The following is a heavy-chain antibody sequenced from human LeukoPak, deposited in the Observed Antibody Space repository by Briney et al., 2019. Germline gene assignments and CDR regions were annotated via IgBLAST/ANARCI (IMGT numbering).Heavy chain of an antibody. CDR2: ISAYNGNT. CDR1: GYTFTSYG. CDR3: ARDRVGEQCLVIAFDI. D-gene: IGHD6-19*01. J-gene: IGHJ3*02. V-gene: IGHV1-18*01. Sequence: ASVKVSCKASGYTFTSYGISWVRQAPGQGLEWMGWISAYNGNTNYAQKLQGRVTMTTDTSTSTAHMELRSLRSDDTAVYYCARDRVGEQCLVIAFDIWGQGTMVTVSS.